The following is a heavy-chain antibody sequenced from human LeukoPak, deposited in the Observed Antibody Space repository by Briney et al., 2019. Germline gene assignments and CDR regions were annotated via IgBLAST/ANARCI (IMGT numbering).Heavy chain of an antibody. V-gene: IGHV3-30*02. CDR3: AKDQGNGIVGAMGFDY. J-gene: IGHJ4*02. Sequence: GGSLRLSCAASGFTFSGYGMHWVRQAPGKGLEWVAFIRYDGSNKYYADSVKGRFTISRDNSKTTLYLQMNSLRAADTAVYYCAKDQGNGIVGAMGFDYWGQGTLVTVSS. D-gene: IGHD1-26*01. CDR1: GFTFSGYG. CDR2: IRYDGSNK.